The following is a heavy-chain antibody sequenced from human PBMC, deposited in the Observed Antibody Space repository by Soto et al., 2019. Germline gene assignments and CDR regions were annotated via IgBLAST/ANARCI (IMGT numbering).Heavy chain of an antibody. Sequence: SETLSLTCTVSGGSISSYYWSWIRQPPGKGLEWIGYFYYSGSTNNNPSLKSRVTISVDTSKNQFSLKLTSVIAADTAMYYCARHVHSSSWGIDVWGQGTTVTVSS. CDR1: GGSISSYY. CDR3: ARHVHSSSWGIDV. D-gene: IGHD6-13*01. V-gene: IGHV4-59*08. CDR2: FYYSGST. J-gene: IGHJ6*02.